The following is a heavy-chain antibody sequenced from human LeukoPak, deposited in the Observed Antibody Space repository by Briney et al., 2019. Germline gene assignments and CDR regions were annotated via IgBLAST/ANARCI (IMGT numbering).Heavy chain of an antibody. CDR2: ISGSGGST. CDR3: AKDPLYCSSTSCPGY. J-gene: IGHJ4*02. CDR1: GFTFSSYA. D-gene: IGHD2-2*01. Sequence: PGGSLRLSCAASGFTFSSYAMSWVRQAPGKGLEGVSAISGSGGSTYYADSVKGRFTISRDNSKNTLYLQMNSLRAEDTAVYYCAKDPLYCSSTSCPGYWGQGTLVTVPS. V-gene: IGHV3-23*01.